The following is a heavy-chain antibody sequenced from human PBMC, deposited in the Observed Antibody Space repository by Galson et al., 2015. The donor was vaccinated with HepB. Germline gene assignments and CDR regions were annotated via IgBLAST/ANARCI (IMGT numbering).Heavy chain of an antibody. CDR2: IYPGESDT. D-gene: IGHD3-10*01. Sequence: QSGTEVTKPGESLKISCKGSGYSFSTYWIGWVRQMPGKGLESMGIIYPGESDTRYSPSFQGQGTISADKSISTAHLQWNSLKASDTAMYYCARLDTYGSGSYNKIYGMDVWGQGTTVTVSS. V-gene: IGHV5-51*03. J-gene: IGHJ6*02. CDR1: GYSFSTYW. CDR3: ARLDTYGSGSYNKIYGMDV.